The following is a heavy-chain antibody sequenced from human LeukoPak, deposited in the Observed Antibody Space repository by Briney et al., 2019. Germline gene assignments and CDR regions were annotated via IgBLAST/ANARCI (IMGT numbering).Heavy chain of an antibody. CDR2: IYHSGST. J-gene: IGHJ5*02. CDR1: GSSISSGGYS. D-gene: IGHD3-10*01. CDR3: ARVSLWFGELRWFDP. V-gene: IGHV4-30-2*01. Sequence: TSQTLSLTCAVSGSSISSGGYSWSWIRQPPGKGLEWIGYIYHSGSTYYNPSLKSRVTISVDRSKNQFSLKLSSVTAADTAVYYCARVSLWFGELRWFDPWGQGTLVAVSS.